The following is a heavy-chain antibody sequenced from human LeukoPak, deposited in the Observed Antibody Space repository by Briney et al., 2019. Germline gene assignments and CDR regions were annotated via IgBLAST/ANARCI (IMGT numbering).Heavy chain of an antibody. D-gene: IGHD6-6*01. CDR3: AKDRSIAARPRYYFDY. CDR1: GFTFSSYW. V-gene: IGHV3-74*01. Sequence: GGSLRLSCAASGFTFSSYWMHWVRQAPGKGLVWVSHIHSDGSSTTYADSVKGRFTISRDNAKNTLYLQMNSLRAEDTAVYYCAKDRSIAARPRYYFDYWGQGTLVTVSS. CDR2: IHSDGSST. J-gene: IGHJ4*02.